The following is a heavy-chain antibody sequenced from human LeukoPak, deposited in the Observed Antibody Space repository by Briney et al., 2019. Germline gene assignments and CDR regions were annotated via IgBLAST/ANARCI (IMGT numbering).Heavy chain of an antibody. J-gene: IGHJ4*02. CDR1: GYTFTGYY. D-gene: IGHD4-17*01. V-gene: IGHV1-2*06. Sequence: ASVKVSCKASGYTFTGYYMHWVRQAPGQGLEWMGRINPNSGGTNYAQKFQGRVTMTRDTSISTAYMELSRLRSDDTAVYYCARDTVTTNPSPSFDNWGQGTLVTVSS. CDR2: INPNSGGT. CDR3: ARDTVTTNPSPSFDN.